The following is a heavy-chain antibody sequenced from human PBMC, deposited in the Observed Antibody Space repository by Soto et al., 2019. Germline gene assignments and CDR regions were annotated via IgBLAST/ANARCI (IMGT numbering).Heavy chain of an antibody. Sequence: EAQLVDSGGGLVKPGESLRLSCAVSGLTIFRDAWLTWVRQVPGKGLEWVGHIKGRENYAVPVEDRFTISRDVSKNTMYLHMNSLRPDDTAFYYCTWMNTVTSVYNWGQGTLVTVSS. J-gene: IGHJ4*02. CDR1: GLTIFRDAW. CDR2: IKGRE. V-gene: IGHV3-15*01. CDR3: TWMNTVTSVYN. D-gene: IGHD4-17*01.